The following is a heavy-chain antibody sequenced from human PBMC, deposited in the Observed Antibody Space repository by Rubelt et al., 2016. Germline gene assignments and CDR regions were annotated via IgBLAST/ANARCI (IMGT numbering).Heavy chain of an antibody. Sequence: QVKLQESGPGLVKPSETLSLTCSVSGDSISGYYWSWVRQPPGKGLEWIGYVHYSGSTNYNPSLKSRVTISVDTSKNQFSLKLSSVTAADTAVYYCAVSNDYGDYEDWGQGTLVTVSS. CDR1: GDSISGYY. V-gene: IGHV4-59*01. CDR2: VHYSGST. D-gene: IGHD4-17*01. CDR3: AVSNDYGDYED. J-gene: IGHJ4*02.